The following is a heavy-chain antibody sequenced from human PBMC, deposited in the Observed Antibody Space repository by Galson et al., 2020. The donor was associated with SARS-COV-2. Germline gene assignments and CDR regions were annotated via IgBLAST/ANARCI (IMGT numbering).Heavy chain of an antibody. Sequence: GSLRLSCAASGFTFDDYAMHWVRQAPGKGLEWVSLISGDGGSKYYADSVKGRFTISRDNSKNSLYLQMNSLRTEDTALYYCAKAERYCSSTSCYRWVYFDYWGQGTLVTVSS. D-gene: IGHD2-2*02. CDR1: GFTFDDYA. V-gene: IGHV3-43*02. CDR2: ISGDGGSK. J-gene: IGHJ4*02. CDR3: AKAERYCSSTSCYRWVYFDY.